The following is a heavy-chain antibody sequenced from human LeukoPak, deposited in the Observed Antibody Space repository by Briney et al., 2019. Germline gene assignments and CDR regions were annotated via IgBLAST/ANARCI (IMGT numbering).Heavy chain of an antibody. D-gene: IGHD3-22*01. J-gene: IGHJ4*02. CDR3: ARGEFQCYDGRVYYSFDS. V-gene: IGHV3-21*01. CDR2: ISSRSSYI. CDR1: GFTFSSYS. Sequence: GGSLRLSCAASGFTFSSYSMTWVRQAPGKGREWVSSISSRSSYIYYADSVKGRFTISRDNAKNSLYLQMNSLRAEDTAVYYCARGEFQCYDGRVYYSFDSWGQGTLVTVSS.